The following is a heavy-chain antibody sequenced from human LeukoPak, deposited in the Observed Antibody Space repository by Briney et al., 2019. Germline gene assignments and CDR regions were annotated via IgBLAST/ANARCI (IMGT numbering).Heavy chain of an antibody. J-gene: IGHJ4*02. CDR2: ISSSSSYI. CDR1: GFTFSSYS. V-gene: IGHV3-21*01. D-gene: IGHD4-17*01. CDR3: QTMVTGQRN. Sequence: GGSLRLSCAASGFTFSSYSMNWVRQAPGKGLEWVSSISSSSSYIYYADSVKGRFTISRDNSKNTLYLQMSSLRTEDTAVYYCQTMVTGQRNWGQGTLVTVSS.